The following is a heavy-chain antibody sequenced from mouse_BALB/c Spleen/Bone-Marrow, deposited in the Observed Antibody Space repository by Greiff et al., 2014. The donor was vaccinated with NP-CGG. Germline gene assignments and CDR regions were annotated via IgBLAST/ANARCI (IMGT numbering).Heavy chain of an antibody. D-gene: IGHD3-1*01. CDR3: ARELGLRLAY. CDR2: IIPGSGST. V-gene: IGHV1-9*01. CDR1: GYTFSSYW. J-gene: IGHJ3*01. Sequence: VQLQQSGAELMKPGASVKISCKTSGYTFSSYWIEWVKQRPGHGLEWIGEIIPGSGSTNSNEKFKGKATFTADTSSNTAYMQLSSLTSEDSAVYYRARELGLRLAYWGQGTLVTVSA.